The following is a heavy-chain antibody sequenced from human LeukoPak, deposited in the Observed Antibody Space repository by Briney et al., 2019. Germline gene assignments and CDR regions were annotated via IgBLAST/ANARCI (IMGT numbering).Heavy chain of an antibody. CDR2: IYTSGST. Sequence: PSETLSLTCTVSGGSISSYYWSWIRQPAGKGLEWIGRIYTSGSTNYNPSLKSRVTMSVDTSKNQFSLKLSSVTAADTAVYYCARDRYVMVRGVRGAFDIWGQGTMVTVSS. J-gene: IGHJ3*02. V-gene: IGHV4-4*07. D-gene: IGHD3-10*01. CDR3: ARDRYVMVRGVRGAFDI. CDR1: GGSISSYY.